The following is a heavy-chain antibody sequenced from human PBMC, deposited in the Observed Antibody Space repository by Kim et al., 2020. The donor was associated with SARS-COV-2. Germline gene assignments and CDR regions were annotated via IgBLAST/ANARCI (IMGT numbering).Heavy chain of an antibody. CDR3: ARDKLWFGELFIDY. Sequence: NPSLKSRVTISVDTAKNQFSLKLSSVTAADTAVYYCARDKLWFGELFIDYWGQGTLVTVSS. D-gene: IGHD3-10*01. V-gene: IGHV4-31*02. J-gene: IGHJ4*02.